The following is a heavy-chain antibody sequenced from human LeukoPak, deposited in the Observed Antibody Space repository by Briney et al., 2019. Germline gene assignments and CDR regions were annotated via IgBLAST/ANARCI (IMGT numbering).Heavy chain of an antibody. V-gene: IGHV3-23*01. CDR3: ARTIAQYSNSWLYFYYGLDV. J-gene: IGHJ6*02. CDR1: GFTFA. CDR2: ISGGSEDT. D-gene: IGHD6-13*01. Sequence: GGSLRLSCAASGFTFAMSWVRQAPGKGLEWVSSISGGSEDTYYADSVKGRFTISRDNSKTTLYLQMNSLRAEDTAVYYCARTIAQYSNSWLYFYYGLDVWGQGTTVTVSS.